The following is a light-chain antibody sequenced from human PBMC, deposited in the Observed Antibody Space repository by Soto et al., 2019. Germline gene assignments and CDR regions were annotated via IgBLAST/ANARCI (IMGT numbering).Light chain of an antibody. CDR2: GAS. J-gene: IGKJ5*01. CDR1: QRVSSGY. V-gene: IGKV3-20*01. Sequence: IVLTQSPGTLSLSPGERATLSCRASQRVSSGYLAWYQQKPGQAPRLLIYGASNRATDIPDRFSGRGSGTDFTLTISRREPEDCAVYYCQQYGSSPPSSTFGQGTRLEIK. CDR3: QQYGSSPPSST.